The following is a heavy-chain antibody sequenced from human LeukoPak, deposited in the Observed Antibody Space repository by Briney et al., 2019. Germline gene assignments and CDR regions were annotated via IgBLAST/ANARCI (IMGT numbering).Heavy chain of an antibody. CDR1: GGTFSSYA. CDR2: IIPIFGTA. J-gene: IGHJ4*02. D-gene: IGHD3-22*01. Sequence: GASVKVSCKASGGTFSSYAISWVRQAPGQGLEWMGGIIPIFGTANYAQKFQGRVTITADESTSTAYMELSSLRSEDTAVYYCARVLRGSGYSPYFDYWGQGTLVTVSS. V-gene: IGHV1-69*01. CDR3: ARVLRGSGYSPYFDY.